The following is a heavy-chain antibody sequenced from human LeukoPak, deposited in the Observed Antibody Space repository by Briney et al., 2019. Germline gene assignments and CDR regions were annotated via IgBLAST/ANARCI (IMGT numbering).Heavy chain of an antibody. D-gene: IGHD1-26*01. CDR1: GFTFSSYN. J-gene: IGHJ4*02. CDR2: IRNDESNK. V-gene: IGHV3-30*02. Sequence: PGGSLRLSCAASGFTFSSYNMHWVRQAPGKGLEWVALIRNDESNKYYADSVKGRFTISRDNSKNTLYLQMNSLRAEDAAVYYCAKGAYDGSYIFDSWGQGTLVTVSS. CDR3: AKGAYDGSYIFDS.